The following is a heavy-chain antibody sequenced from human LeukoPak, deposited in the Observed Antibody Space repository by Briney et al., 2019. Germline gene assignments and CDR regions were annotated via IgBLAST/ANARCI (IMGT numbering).Heavy chain of an antibody. D-gene: IGHD1-1*01. V-gene: IGHV3-74*01. J-gene: IGHJ3*02. CDR1: GFTFTKYW. CDR2: INSDGSST. Sequence: GGSLRLSCAASGFTFTKYWMHWVRQAPGKGPVWVARINSDGSSTSYADSVKGRFTISRDNAENTLYLQMNSLRAEDTAVYYCTDLSTGDAFDIWGQGTMVTVSS. CDR3: TDLSTGDAFDI.